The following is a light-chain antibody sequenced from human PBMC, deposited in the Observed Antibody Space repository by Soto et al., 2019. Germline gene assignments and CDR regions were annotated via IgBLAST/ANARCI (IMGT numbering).Light chain of an antibody. Sequence: DIQMTQSPSSLSASVGDRVTITCRASQTISIFLNWYQQKPGKAPKLLIYGASTLQGGVPSRFSGSGSGTDFTLTISRLQPEHFANYYCQRSYGYPQWTFGQGTKVDIX. CDR1: QTISIF. V-gene: IGKV1-39*01. CDR3: QRSYGYPQWT. CDR2: GAS. J-gene: IGKJ1*01.